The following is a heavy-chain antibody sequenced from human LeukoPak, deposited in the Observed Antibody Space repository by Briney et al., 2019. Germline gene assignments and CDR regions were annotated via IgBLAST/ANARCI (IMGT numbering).Heavy chain of an antibody. V-gene: IGHV3-48*03. CDR1: GFTFSSYE. Sequence: PGGSLRLSCAASGFTFSSYEMKWVRQAPGKGLEWVLYISSSGTTTHYADSVKGRFTISRDNAKNSLYLQMNSLRAEDTALYYCAKDKDYYGSGRLDYWGQGTLVTVSS. J-gene: IGHJ4*02. CDR2: ISSSGTTT. D-gene: IGHD3-10*01. CDR3: AKDKDYYGSGRLDY.